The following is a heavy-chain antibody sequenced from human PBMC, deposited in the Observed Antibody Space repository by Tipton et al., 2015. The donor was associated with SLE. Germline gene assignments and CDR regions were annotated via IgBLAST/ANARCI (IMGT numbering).Heavy chain of an antibody. CDR1: GFTVSSNY. CDR2: MNPNSGNT. Sequence: SCAASGFTVSSNYMNWVRQATGQGLEWMGWMNPNSGNTGYAQKFQGRVTMTRNTSISTAYMELSSLRSEDTAVYYCAGGGYYDFWSGPDAFDIWGQGTMVTVSS. J-gene: IGHJ3*02. V-gene: IGHV1-8*02. D-gene: IGHD3-3*01. CDR3: AGGGYYDFWSGPDAFDI.